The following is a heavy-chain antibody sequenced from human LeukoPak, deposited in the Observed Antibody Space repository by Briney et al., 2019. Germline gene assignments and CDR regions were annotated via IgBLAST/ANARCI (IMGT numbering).Heavy chain of an antibody. CDR1: GFTFDDYA. V-gene: IGHV3-9*01. D-gene: IGHD6-6*01. CDR3: AKDREYSSSTFFDY. CDR2: ISWNSGSI. Sequence: GGSLRLSCAASGFTFDDYAMHWVRQAPGKGLEWVSGISWNSGSIGYADSVKGRFTISRDNAKNYLYLQMNSLRAEDTALYYCAKDREYSSSTFFDYWGQGTLVTVSS. J-gene: IGHJ4*02.